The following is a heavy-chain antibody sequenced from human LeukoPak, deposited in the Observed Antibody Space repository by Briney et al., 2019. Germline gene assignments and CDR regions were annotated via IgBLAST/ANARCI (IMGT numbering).Heavy chain of an antibody. CDR3: VRHPDWGLGLFDF. V-gene: IGHV4-59*08. J-gene: IGHJ4*02. D-gene: IGHD7-27*01. CDR1: GGSISSNY. CDR2: IYYSGST. Sequence: SETLSLTCTVSGGSISSNYWSWIRQPPGKGLEWIGYIYYSGSTNYNPSLKSRVTISVDTSKNQFSLKLSSVTAADTAIYYCVRHPDWGLGLFDFWGQGTLVTVSS.